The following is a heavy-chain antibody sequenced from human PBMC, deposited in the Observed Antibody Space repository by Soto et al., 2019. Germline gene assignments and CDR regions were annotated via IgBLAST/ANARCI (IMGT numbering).Heavy chain of an antibody. CDR1: GYTFTSYG. Sequence: GASVKVSSKASGYTFTSYGISWVRQAPGQGLEWMGWISAYNGNTNYAQKLQGRVTMTTDTSTSTAYMELRSLRSDDTAVYYCARVGYYYDSSGYYSYYYYGMDVWGQGTTVTVSS. CDR2: ISAYNGNT. CDR3: ARVGYYYDSSGYYSYYYYGMDV. J-gene: IGHJ6*02. D-gene: IGHD3-22*01. V-gene: IGHV1-18*01.